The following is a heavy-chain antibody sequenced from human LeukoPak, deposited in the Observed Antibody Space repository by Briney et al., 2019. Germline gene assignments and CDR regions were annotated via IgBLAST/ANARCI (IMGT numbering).Heavy chain of an antibody. CDR1: GGSFSGYY. CDR2: INHSGST. J-gene: IGHJ4*02. D-gene: IGHD3-16*01. CDR3: QLRLGESTTIEDY. V-gene: IGHV4-34*01. Sequence: SETLSLTCAVYGGSFSGYYWSWIRQPPGKGLEWIGEINHSGSTNYNPSLKSRVTISVDTSKNQFSLKLSSVTAADTAVYYCQLRLGESTTIEDYWGQGTLVTVSS.